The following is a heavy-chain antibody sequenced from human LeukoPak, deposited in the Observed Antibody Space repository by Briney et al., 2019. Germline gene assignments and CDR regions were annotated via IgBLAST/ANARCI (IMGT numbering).Heavy chain of an antibody. CDR1: GGSFSSYG. D-gene: IGHD3-3*01. Sequence: SVKVSCKASGGSFSSYGISWVRQAPGQGLEWMGGVLPIFGITNYAQRFQGRVTITADESRSTAYMELSSLTSDDTAVYYCARDLLPMTKAGVVNDWGQGSLVIVSS. CDR3: ARDLLPMTKAGVVND. V-gene: IGHV1-69*13. J-gene: IGHJ4*02. CDR2: VLPIFGIT.